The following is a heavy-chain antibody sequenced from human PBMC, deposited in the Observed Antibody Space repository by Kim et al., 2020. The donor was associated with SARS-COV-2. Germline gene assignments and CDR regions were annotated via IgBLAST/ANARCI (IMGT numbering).Heavy chain of an antibody. CDR3: ARVGSNSWYFDY. CDR2: IKQDGSEK. V-gene: IGHV3-7*03. D-gene: IGHD6-13*01. CDR1: GFTFSIYW. Sequence: GGSLRLSCAASGFTFSIYWMSWVRQAPGKGLEWVANIKQDGSEKYYVDSVKGRFTISRDNAKNSLYLQMNSLRAEDTAVYYCARVGSNSWYFDYWGQGTLVTVSS. J-gene: IGHJ4*02.